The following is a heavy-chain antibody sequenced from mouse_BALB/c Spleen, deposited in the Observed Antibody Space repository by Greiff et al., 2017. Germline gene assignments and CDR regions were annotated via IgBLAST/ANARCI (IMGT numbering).Heavy chain of an antibody. Sequence: QVQLQQSGPELVKPGASVKMSCKASGYTFTSYYIHWVKQRPGQGLEWIGWIYPGDGSTKYNEKFKGKTTLTADKSSSTAYMLLSSLTSEDSAIYFCARDGYANYWGQGTTLTVSS. J-gene: IGHJ2*01. V-gene: IGHV1S56*01. CDR1: GYTFTSYY. D-gene: IGHD2-2*01. CDR3: ARDGYANY. CDR2: IYPGDGST.